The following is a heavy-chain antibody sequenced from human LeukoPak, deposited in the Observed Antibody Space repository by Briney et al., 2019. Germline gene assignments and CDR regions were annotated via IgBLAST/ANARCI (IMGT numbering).Heavy chain of an antibody. Sequence: GASVKVSCKASGGTFSSYAISWVRQAPRQGLEWMGRIIPILGIANYAQKFQGRVTITADKSTSTAYMELSSLRSEDTAVYYCARGLTPGGPLFDSWGQGTLVTVS. D-gene: IGHD2-8*02. CDR3: ARGLTPGGPLFDS. J-gene: IGHJ4*02. CDR2: IIPILGIA. CDR1: GGTFSSYA. V-gene: IGHV1-69*04.